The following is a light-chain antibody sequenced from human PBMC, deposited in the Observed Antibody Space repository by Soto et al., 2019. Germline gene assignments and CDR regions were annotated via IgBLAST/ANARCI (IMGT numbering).Light chain of an antibody. CDR3: QDSYSHSRM. Sequence: DIQMTQSPSSLSASVGVRVTITCRASQIINTYLNWYQQKPGKAPKLLMYAASSLQSGVASRFNGSGSGTDFTLTIGTLHPEDVATYYCQDSYSHSRMFGPGPKVDI. J-gene: IGKJ3*01. CDR1: QIINTY. V-gene: IGKV1-39*01. CDR2: AAS.